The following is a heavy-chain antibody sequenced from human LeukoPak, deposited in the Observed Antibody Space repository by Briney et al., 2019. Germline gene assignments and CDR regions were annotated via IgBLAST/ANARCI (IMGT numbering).Heavy chain of an antibody. V-gene: IGHV4-59*01. CDR2: IFYCGST. CDR3: ARSGDVAVYYSYGMDV. Sequence: SETLSLTCTVCGGSISSYYWIWMRQPPGKGLEWIGYIFYCGSTNSNPSLKSRVTISVDTSKNQFSLKLSSVTAADPAVYYCARSGDVAVYYSYGMDVWGQGTTVTVSS. CDR1: GGSISSYY. D-gene: IGHD2-15*01. J-gene: IGHJ6*02.